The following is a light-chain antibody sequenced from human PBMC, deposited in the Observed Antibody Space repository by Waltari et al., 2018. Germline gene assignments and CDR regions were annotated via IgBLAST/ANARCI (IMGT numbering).Light chain of an antibody. CDR1: SSDVGSYNL. CDR3: CSYAGSSTYVV. Sequence: QSALTQPASVSGSPGQSITISCTGTSSDVGSYNLLSWYQQPPGKAPKLMIYEVSKRPSGVSNRFSGSKSGNTASLTISGLQAEDEADYYCCSYAGSSTYVVFGGGTKLTVL. V-gene: IGLV2-23*02. CDR2: EVS. J-gene: IGLJ2*01.